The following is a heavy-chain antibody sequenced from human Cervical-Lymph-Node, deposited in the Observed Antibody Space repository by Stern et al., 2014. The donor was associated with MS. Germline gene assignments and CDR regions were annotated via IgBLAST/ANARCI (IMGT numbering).Heavy chain of an antibody. Sequence: QLPLQESGPTLVKPSQTLTLTCTFSGFSLNTVGVGVGWIRQPPGKALEWIGIIYWADVTCYTPALRRLITTSQETSTNPVVLTMSNVDPVATTAYYCARVTCATYSGYYVFDVWGQGTLVTVSS. CDR3: ARVTCATYSGYYVFDV. D-gene: IGHD3-3*01. V-gene: IGHV2-5*02. CDR2: IYWADVT. CDR1: GFSLNTVGVG. J-gene: IGHJ4*02.